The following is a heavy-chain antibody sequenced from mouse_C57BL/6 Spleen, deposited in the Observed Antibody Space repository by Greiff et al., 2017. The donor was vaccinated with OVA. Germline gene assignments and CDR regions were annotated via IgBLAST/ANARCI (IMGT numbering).Heavy chain of an antibody. CDR1: GFNITDYY. CDR2: IDPEDGGT. Sequence: VQLQQSGAELVKPGASVKLSCTASGFNITDYYMHWVKQRPEQGLEWIGRIDPEDGGTKYAPKFQGKATITADTSSNTAYLQLRSLTSEDTAVYYWAGEDYDGGAWFAYWGQGTLVTVAA. CDR3: AGEDYDGGAWFAY. V-gene: IGHV14-2*01. J-gene: IGHJ3*01. D-gene: IGHD2-4*01.